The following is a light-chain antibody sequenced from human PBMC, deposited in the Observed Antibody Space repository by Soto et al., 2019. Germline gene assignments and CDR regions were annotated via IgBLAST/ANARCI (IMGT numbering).Light chain of an antibody. Sequence: EIVMTQSPATLSVSPGERATLSCRASQTVFSNLAWYQQKPGQTPRLLIYAASTRATGVPARFGGSGSGTEFTLTISSLQSEDFAVYYCQHYNNWPRTFGQGTKVDI. V-gene: IGKV3-15*01. J-gene: IGKJ1*01. CDR3: QHYNNWPRT. CDR1: QTVFSN. CDR2: AAS.